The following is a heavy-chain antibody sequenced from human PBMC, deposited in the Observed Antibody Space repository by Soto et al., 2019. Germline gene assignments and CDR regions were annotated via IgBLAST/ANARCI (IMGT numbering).Heavy chain of an antibody. D-gene: IGHD2-2*02. V-gene: IGHV4-4*07. CDR1: GGSISSYY. Sequence: SETLSLTCTVSGGSISSYYWSWIRQPAGKGLEWIGRIYTSGSTNYNPSLKSRVTMSVDTSKNQFSLKLSSVTAADTAVYYCARDHIVVVPAAILGWFDPWGQGTLVTV. J-gene: IGHJ5*02. CDR3: ARDHIVVVPAAILGWFDP. CDR2: IYTSGST.